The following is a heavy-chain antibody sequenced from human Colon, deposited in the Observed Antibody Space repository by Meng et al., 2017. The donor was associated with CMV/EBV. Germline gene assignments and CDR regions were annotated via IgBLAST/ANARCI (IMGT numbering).Heavy chain of an antibody. Sequence: LRLSCTVSGGSISTYYWRWIRQPPGEGLEWIGYMYYSGSTNYNPSLKSRVTISVDTSKNQFSLKLRSVTAADTAVYYCARDLRYQMVGGWFDPWGQGTLVTVSS. J-gene: IGHJ5*02. CDR3: ARDLRYQMVGGWFDP. V-gene: IGHV4-59*01. D-gene: IGHD2-2*01. CDR1: GGSISTYY. CDR2: MYYSGST.